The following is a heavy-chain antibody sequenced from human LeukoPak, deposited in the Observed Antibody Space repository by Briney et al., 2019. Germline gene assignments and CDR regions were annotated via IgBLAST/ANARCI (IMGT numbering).Heavy chain of an antibody. V-gene: IGHV4-39*07. J-gene: IGHJ5*02. CDR2: IYHSGST. CDR1: GGSISSSSYY. CDR3: ARDFGDSSGYNSDWFDP. Sequence: PSETLSLTCTVSGGSISSSSYYWGWIRQPPGKGLEWIGSIYHSGSTYYNPSLKSRVTISVDTSKNQFSLKLSSVTAADAAVYYCARDFGDSSGYNSDWFDPWGQGTLVTVSS. D-gene: IGHD3-22*01.